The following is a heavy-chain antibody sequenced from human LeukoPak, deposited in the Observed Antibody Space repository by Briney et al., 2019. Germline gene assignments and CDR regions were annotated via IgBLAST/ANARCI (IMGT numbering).Heavy chain of an antibody. J-gene: IGHJ6*03. CDR2: IYTSGST. CDR1: GGSISSGSYY. V-gene: IGHV4-61*02. Sequence: SETLSLTCTVSGGSISSGSYYWSWIRQPAGKGLEWIGRIYTSGSTNYNSSLKSRVTISVDTSKNQFSLKLSSVTAADTAVYYCARGSIAYYYMDVWGKGTTVTISS. CDR3: ARGSIAYYYMDV. D-gene: IGHD3-22*01.